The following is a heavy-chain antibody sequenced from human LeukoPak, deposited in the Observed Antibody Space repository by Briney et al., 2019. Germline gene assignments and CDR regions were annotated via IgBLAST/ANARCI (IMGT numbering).Heavy chain of an antibody. Sequence: SETLSLTCTVSGGSISSGGYYWSWIRQHPGKGLEWIGYIYYSGSTYYNPSLKSRVTIPVDTSKNQFSLKLSSVTAADTAVYYCARGGISIAATYFDYWGQGTLVTVSS. D-gene: IGHD6-13*01. CDR3: ARGGISIAATYFDY. CDR2: IYYSGST. CDR1: GGSISSGGYY. V-gene: IGHV4-31*03. J-gene: IGHJ4*02.